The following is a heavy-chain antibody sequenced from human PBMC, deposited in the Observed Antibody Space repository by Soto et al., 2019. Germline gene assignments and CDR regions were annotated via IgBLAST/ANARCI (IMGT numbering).Heavy chain of an antibody. Sequence: QAQLEQSGGEVKKPGSSVKVSCKASRVAFSKFIVTWVRQAPGVGLEWVGGIIPDFGTANYAQKFQGRVTITADESTSTTYMEVNNLRSEDTSVYYCAKVRYSSPMGYYYGMDVGGQGTTVTVSS. CDR2: IIPDFGTA. CDR3: AKVRYSSPMGYYYGMDV. V-gene: IGHV1-69*01. D-gene: IGHD2-2*01. J-gene: IGHJ6*02. CDR1: RVAFSKFI.